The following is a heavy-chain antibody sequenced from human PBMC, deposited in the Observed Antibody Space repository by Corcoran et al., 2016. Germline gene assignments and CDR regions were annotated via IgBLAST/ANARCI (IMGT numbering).Heavy chain of an antibody. V-gene: IGHV2-70*04. Sequence: VTLKESGPALVKPTQTLTLTCTFSGFSLSTSGMRVSWLRQPPGKALEWLARIDWDDNTFYSTSLKTRLTISKDTSKNQVVHTMTNMDPVDTATYYCARPSGVDDAFDIWGQGTMVTVSS. CDR1: GFSLSTSGMR. CDR2: IDWDDNT. CDR3: ARPSGVDDAFDI. J-gene: IGHJ3*02. D-gene: IGHD5-12*01.